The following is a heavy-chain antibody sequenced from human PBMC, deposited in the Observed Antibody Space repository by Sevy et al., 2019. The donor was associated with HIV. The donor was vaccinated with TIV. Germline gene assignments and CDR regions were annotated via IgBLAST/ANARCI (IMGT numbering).Heavy chain of an antibody. CDR2: ISYDGSNK. Sequence: GGSLRLSCAASGFTFSSYAMHWVRQAPGKGLEWVVVISYDGSNKYYADSVKGRFTISRDNSKNTLYLQMNSLRAEDTAVYYCARDYCSGGSCYSGYFQHWGQGTLVTVSS. CDR1: GFTFSSYA. J-gene: IGHJ1*01. D-gene: IGHD2-15*01. CDR3: ARDYCSGGSCYSGYFQH. V-gene: IGHV3-30-3*01.